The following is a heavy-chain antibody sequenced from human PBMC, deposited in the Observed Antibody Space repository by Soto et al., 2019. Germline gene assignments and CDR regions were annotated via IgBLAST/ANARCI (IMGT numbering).Heavy chain of an antibody. CDR3: ARTEYSGYDSSWWFDP. CDR1: GGSISGYY. J-gene: IGHJ5*02. CDR2: IYYSGST. V-gene: IGHV4-59*08. Sequence: SETLSLTCTVSGGSISGYYWSWIRQPPGKGLEWIGYIYYSGSTNYNPSLKSRVTISVDTSKNQFSLKLSSVTAADTAVYYCARTEYSGYDSSWWFDPWGQGTLVTVSS. D-gene: IGHD5-12*01.